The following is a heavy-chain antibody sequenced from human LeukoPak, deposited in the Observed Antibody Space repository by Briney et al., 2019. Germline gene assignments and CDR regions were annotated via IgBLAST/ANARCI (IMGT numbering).Heavy chain of an antibody. CDR2: ISGSGGST. CDR1: GPTFSSYA. CDR3: AKRYYYGSGSFDY. D-gene: IGHD3-10*01. J-gene: IGHJ4*02. V-gene: IGHV3-23*01. Sequence: GGSLRLSCAASGPTFSSYAMSWVRQAPGKGLEWVSVISGSGGSTYYADSVKGRFTISRDNSKNTLYLQMNSLTAEDTAVYYCAKRYYYGSGSFDYWGQGTLVTVSS.